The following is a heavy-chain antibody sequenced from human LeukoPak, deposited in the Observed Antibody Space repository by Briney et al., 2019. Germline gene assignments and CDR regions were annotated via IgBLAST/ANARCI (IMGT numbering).Heavy chain of an antibody. V-gene: IGHV1-18*01. D-gene: IGHD1-1*01. CDR1: GYTFTTYG. CDR2: ISGYNGNT. J-gene: IGHJ4*02. CDR3: ARDYNYIYDY. Sequence: ASVKVSCKASGYTFTTYGISWVRQAPGQGLEWMGWISGYNGNTNYAQKFQGRVTVTTDTSTSTAYVELRSLRSDDTAVYYCARDYNYIYDYWGQGTLVTVSS.